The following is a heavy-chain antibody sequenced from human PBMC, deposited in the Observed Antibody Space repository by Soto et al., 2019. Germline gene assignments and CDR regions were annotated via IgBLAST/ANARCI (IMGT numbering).Heavy chain of an antibody. D-gene: IGHD2-2*01. V-gene: IGHV1-46*01. CDR3: ARDCSSTSCYGAGSDYYYGMDV. CDR1: GYTFTSYY. Sequence: VKVSCKASGYTFTSYYMHWVRQAPGQGLEWMGIINPSGGSTSYAQKFQGRVTMTRDTSTSTVYMELSILRSEDTAVYYCARDCSSTSCYGAGSDYYYGMDVWGQGTTVTVSS. J-gene: IGHJ6*02. CDR2: INPSGGST.